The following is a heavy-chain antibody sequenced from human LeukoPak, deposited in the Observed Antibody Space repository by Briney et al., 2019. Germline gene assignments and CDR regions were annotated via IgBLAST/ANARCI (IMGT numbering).Heavy chain of an antibody. D-gene: IGHD3-22*01. V-gene: IGHV4-34*01. CDR3: ARTQNYYDSRGYYYVAAFDI. CDR1: GGSFSGYY. CDR2: INHSGST. Sequence: SETLSLTCAVYGGSFSGYYWSWIRQPPGKGLEWIGEINHSGSTNYNPSLKSRVTISVDTSKNQFSLRLNSVTAADTAVYYCARTQNYYDSRGYYYVAAFDIWGQGTMVTVSS. J-gene: IGHJ3*02.